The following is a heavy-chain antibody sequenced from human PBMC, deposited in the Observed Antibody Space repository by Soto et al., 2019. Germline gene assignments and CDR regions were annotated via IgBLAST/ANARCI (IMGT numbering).Heavy chain of an antibody. J-gene: IGHJ5*02. V-gene: IGHV3-30*18. CDR3: AKDGQGYCISTSCSNWFDP. Sequence: QVQLVESGGGVVQPGRSLRLSCAASGFTFSSYGMHWVRQAPGKGLEWVAVISYDGSNKYYADSVKGRFTISRDNSKNQLYLQMNSLRAEDTAVYYCAKDGQGYCISTSCSNWFDPWGQGTLVTVSS. D-gene: IGHD2-2*01. CDR2: ISYDGSNK. CDR1: GFTFSSYG.